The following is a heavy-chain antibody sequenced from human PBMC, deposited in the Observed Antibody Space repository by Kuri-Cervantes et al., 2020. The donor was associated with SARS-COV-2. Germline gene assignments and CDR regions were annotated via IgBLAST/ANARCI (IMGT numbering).Heavy chain of an antibody. CDR3: ARVDDSSGGRVDY. Sequence: SETLSLTCTVSGGSISSYYWSWIRQPPGKGLEWIGSIYHSGSTYYNPSLKSRVTISVDTSKNQFSLKLSSVTAADTAVYYCARVDDSSGGRVDYWGQGTRVT. CDR1: GGSISSYY. D-gene: IGHD3-22*01. V-gene: IGHV4-38-2*02. J-gene: IGHJ4*02. CDR2: IYHSGST.